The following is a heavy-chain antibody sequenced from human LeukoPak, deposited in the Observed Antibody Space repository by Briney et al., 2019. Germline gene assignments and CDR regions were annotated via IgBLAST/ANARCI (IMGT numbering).Heavy chain of an antibody. CDR1: GGSISNYY. Sequence: SETLSLTCTVSGGSISNYYWNWIRQPPGKGLEWIGYIYYSGSTNYNPSLKSRVTISIDTSKNQFSLKLSSVTAADTAAYYCARDGYNEGYGYWGQGILVTVSS. CDR3: ARDGYNEGYGY. J-gene: IGHJ4*02. D-gene: IGHD5-24*01. CDR2: IYYSGST. V-gene: IGHV4-59*01.